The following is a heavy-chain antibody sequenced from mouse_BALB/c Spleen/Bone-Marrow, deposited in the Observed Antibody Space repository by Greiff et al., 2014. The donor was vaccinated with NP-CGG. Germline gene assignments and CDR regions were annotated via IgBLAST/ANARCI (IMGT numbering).Heavy chain of an antibody. CDR3: ARYLSYYYGYAMDY. CDR1: GFTFSSYT. J-gene: IGHJ4*01. V-gene: IGHV5-9*03. Sequence: EVKLVESGGGLVKPGGSLKLSCAASGFTFSSYTMSWVRQTPEKRLEWVATISSGGGNTYYPDSVKGRFTISRDNAKNNLYLQMSSLRSEGTALYYCARYLSYYYGYAMDYWGQGTSVTVSS. CDR2: ISSGGGNT. D-gene: IGHD1-1*01.